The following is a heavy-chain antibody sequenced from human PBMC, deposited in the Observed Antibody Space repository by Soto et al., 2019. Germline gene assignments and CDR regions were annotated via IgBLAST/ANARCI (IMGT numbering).Heavy chain of an antibody. J-gene: IGHJ3*02. V-gene: IGHV3-48*02. Sequence: EVQLVESGGGLVQPGGSLRLSCAASGFTFSSYSMNWVRQAPGKGLEWVSYISSSSSTIYYADSVKGRFNISRDNAKNSLYLQMNSLRDEDTAVYYCARVMRLMVLVVSHAIDNWGQGTMVTVSS. CDR1: GFTFSSYS. CDR3: ARVMRLMVLVVSHAIDN. CDR2: ISSSSSTI. D-gene: IGHD3-10*01.